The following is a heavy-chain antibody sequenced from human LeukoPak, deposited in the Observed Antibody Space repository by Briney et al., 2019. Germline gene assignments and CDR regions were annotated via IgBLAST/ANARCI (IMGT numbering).Heavy chain of an antibody. CDR2: INHSGST. D-gene: IGHD3-10*01. CDR1: GGSFSGYH. Sequence: SETLSLTCAVYGGSFSGYHWSWIRQPPGKGLEWIGEINHSGSTNYNPSLKSRVTISVDTSKNQFSLKLSSVTAADTAVYYCARGDFYGSGSYGDYWGQGTLVTVSS. V-gene: IGHV4-34*01. CDR3: ARGDFYGSGSYGDY. J-gene: IGHJ4*02.